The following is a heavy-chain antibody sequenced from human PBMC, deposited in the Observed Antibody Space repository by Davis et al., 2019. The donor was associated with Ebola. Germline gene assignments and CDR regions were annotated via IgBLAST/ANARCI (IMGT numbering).Heavy chain of an antibody. Sequence: PGGSLRLSCAASGFTVSSNYMSWVRQASGKGLEWVGRIRSKANSYATAYAASVKGRFTISRDDSKNTAYLQMNSLKTEDTAVYYCTRPIPLGYYYGMDVWGQGTTVTVSS. J-gene: IGHJ6*02. V-gene: IGHV3-73*01. CDR2: IRSKANSYAT. CDR1: GFTVSSNY. CDR3: TRPIPLGYYYGMDV. D-gene: IGHD2-21*01.